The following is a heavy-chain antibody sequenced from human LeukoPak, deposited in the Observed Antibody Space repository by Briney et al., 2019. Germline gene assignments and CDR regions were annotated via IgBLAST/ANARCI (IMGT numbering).Heavy chain of an antibody. CDR2: ISSSSSTI. J-gene: IGHJ4*02. CDR1: GFTFSSYS. D-gene: IGHD6-19*01. V-gene: IGHV3-48*01. Sequence: GGSLRLSCAASGFTFSSYSMNWVRQAPGKGLEWVSYISSSSSTIYYADSVKGRFTISRDNSKNTLYLQMNSLRAEDTAVYYCAKDRSSDYFDYWGQGTLVTVSS. CDR3: AKDRSSDYFDY.